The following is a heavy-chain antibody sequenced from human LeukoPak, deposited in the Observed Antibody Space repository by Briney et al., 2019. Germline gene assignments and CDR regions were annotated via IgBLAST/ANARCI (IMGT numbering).Heavy chain of an antibody. V-gene: IGHV3-66*02. Sequence: PGGSLRLSCAASGFTVSSNYMSWVRQAPGKGLEWVSVIYSGGSTYYADSVKGRFTISRDNSKNTLYLQMNSLRAEDTAVYYCARDPEDFWSGYLREWGQGTLVTVSS. D-gene: IGHD3-3*01. CDR2: IYSGGST. CDR1: GFTVSSNY. J-gene: IGHJ4*02. CDR3: ARDPEDFWSGYLRE.